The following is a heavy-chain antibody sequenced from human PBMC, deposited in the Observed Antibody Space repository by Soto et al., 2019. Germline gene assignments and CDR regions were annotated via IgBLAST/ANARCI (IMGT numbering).Heavy chain of an antibody. Sequence: TSETLSLTCTVSGGSISSSSYYWGWIRQPPGKGLEWIGSIYYSGSTYYNPSLKSRVTISVDTSKNQFSLKLSSVTAADTAVYYCARRRYSYGAFDYWGQGTLVTVSS. D-gene: IGHD5-18*01. J-gene: IGHJ4*02. V-gene: IGHV4-39*01. CDR1: GGSISSSSYY. CDR2: IYYSGST. CDR3: ARRRYSYGAFDY.